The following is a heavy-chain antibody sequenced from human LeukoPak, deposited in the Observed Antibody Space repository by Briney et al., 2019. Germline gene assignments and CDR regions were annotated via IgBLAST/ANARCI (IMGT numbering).Heavy chain of an antibody. D-gene: IGHD3-9*01. J-gene: IGHJ5*02. CDR2: IYYSGST. CDR3: ARDMTDWWFDP. CDR1: GGSISSGGYY. Sequence: SETLSLTCTVSGGSISSGGYYWSWIRQHPGKGLEWIGYIYYSGSTHYNPSLKSRVTISVDTSKNQFSLKLSSVTAAVTAVYYCARDMTDWWFDPWGQGTLVTVSS. V-gene: IGHV4-31*03.